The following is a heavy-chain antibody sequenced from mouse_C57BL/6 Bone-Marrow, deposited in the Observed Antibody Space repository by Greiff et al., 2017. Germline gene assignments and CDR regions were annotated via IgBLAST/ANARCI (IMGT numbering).Heavy chain of an antibody. CDR2: IDPSDSYT. Sequence: QVQLQQPGAELVKPGASVKLSCKASGYTFTSYWMQWVKQRPGQGLEWIGEIDPSDSYTNYNQKFKGKATLTVDTSSSTAYMQLSSLTSEDSAVYYCAREGTAQAIDYLDYWGQGTTLTVSS. D-gene: IGHD3-2*02. CDR3: AREGTAQAIDYLDY. J-gene: IGHJ2*01. V-gene: IGHV1-50*01. CDR1: GYTFTSYW.